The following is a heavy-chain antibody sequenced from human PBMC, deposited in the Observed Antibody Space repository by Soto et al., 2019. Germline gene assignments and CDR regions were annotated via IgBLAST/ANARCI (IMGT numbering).Heavy chain of an antibody. CDR2: IRYSGST. V-gene: IGHV4-59*01. CDR1: GGAINKDY. Sequence: SETLSLTCTVSGGAINKDYWSWIRQPPGKGLEWIGYIRYSGSTDYNPSLKSRLAMSVDTSKNQFSLKLMSVTDADSYVYYCAGLFCGGDGSCYHVSFFVSWGRGAMIAVSS. CDR3: AGLFCGGDGSCYHVSFFVS. J-gene: IGHJ5*02. D-gene: IGHD2-21*01.